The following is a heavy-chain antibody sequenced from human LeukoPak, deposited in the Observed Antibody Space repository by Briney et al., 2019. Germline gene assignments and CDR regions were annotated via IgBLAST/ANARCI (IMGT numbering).Heavy chain of an antibody. J-gene: IGHJ5*02. D-gene: IGHD2-15*01. V-gene: IGHV4-61*02. Sequence: SQTLSLTCTVSGGSISRGSYYWRWIRQPAGKGLEWIGRIYTGGSTNYNPSLKSRVTISVDTSKNQFSLKLSSVTAADTAVYYCARDCSGGSCYSRFAWFDHWGQGTLVTVSS. CDR3: ARDCSGGSCYSRFAWFDH. CDR2: IYTGGST. CDR1: GGSISRGSYY.